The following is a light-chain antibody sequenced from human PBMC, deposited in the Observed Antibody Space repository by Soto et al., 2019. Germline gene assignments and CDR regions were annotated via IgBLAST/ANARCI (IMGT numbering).Light chain of an antibody. CDR1: QSVSNN. V-gene: IGKV3-11*01. Sequence: EIVLTQSPATLSLSPGERATLSCRASQSVSNNLGWYQQKPGQAPRLLIYDASNRATDIPARFSGSGSGTDFTLTINSLEPEDFAVYDCQQRSNWHRTFGQGTKLEIK. CDR2: DAS. CDR3: QQRSNWHRT. J-gene: IGKJ2*01.